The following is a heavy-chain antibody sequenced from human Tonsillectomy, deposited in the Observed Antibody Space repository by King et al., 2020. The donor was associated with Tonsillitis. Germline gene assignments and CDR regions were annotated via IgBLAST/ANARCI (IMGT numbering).Heavy chain of an antibody. Sequence: VQLVESGGGLVQPGGSLRLSCAASGFTFSSYWMHWVRQAPGKGLVWVSRINSDGSSTSYADSVKGRFTISRDNAKNTLYLQMNSLRAEETAVYYCARGFWLYYYASNDRGFDYWGPGTLVTVSS. CDR3: ARGFWLYYYASNDRGFDY. D-gene: IGHD3-22*01. J-gene: IGHJ4*02. CDR1: GFTFSSYW. V-gene: IGHV3-74*01. CDR2: INSDGSST.